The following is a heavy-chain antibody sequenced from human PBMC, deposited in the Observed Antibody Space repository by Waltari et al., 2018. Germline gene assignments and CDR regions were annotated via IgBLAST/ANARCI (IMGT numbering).Heavy chain of an antibody. J-gene: IGHJ3*02. CDR1: GGPISSGSYY. CDR3: ARVPGGAFDI. V-gene: IGHV4-61*02. Sequence: QVQLQESGPGLVKPSQTLSLTCTVSGGPISSGSYYWSWIRQPAGKGREWIGRIYTSGSTNYNPSRKSRVTISVDTSKNQFSLKLSSVTAADTAVYYCARVPGGAFDIWGQGTMVTVSS. CDR2: IYTSGST. D-gene: IGHD3-10*01.